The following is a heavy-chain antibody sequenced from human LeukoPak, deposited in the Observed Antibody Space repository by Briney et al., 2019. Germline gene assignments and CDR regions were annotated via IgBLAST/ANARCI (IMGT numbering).Heavy chain of an antibody. CDR1: GYTFTNFG. D-gene: IGHD2-2*01. J-gene: IGHJ3*02. Sequence: ASVKVSCKASGYTFTNFGISWVRQAPGQGLEWMGWISAYNGNTNYAQNLQGRVTLTTDTPTSTAYMELRSLRSDDTAVYYCARDTSVLENAFDIWGQGTMATVSS. CDR2: ISAYNGNT. V-gene: IGHV1-18*01. CDR3: ARDTSVLENAFDI.